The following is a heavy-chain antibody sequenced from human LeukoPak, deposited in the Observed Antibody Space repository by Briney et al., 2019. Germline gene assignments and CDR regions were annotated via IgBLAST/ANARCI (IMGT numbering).Heavy chain of an antibody. CDR2: INTEGSST. D-gene: IGHD3-9*01. CDR3: ARDFDRYYFDY. Sequence: GGSLRLSCAASGFTFRTYWMHWVRHAPGKGLMWVSCINTEGSSTSYADSVKGRFTISRDNAKNTLYLQMNSLRAEDTAMYYCARDFDRYYFDYWGQGTLVTVSS. CDR1: GFTFRTYW. V-gene: IGHV3-74*01. J-gene: IGHJ4*02.